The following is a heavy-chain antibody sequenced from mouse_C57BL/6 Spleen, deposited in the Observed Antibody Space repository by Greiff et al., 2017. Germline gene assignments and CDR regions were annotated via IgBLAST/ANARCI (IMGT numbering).Heavy chain of an antibody. CDR3: ARHEDSAHYYAMDY. V-gene: IGHV1-62-2*01. D-gene: IGHD3-1*01. J-gene: IGHJ4*01. Sequence: VQLQESGAELVKPGASVTLSCKASGYTFTEYTIHWVKQGSGQGLEWLGWFYPGSGSIKYNEKFKDKATLTADKSSRTGYMVLSILTSEDSAVYFCARHEDSAHYYAMDYWGQGTSVTVSS. CDR1: GYTFTEYT. CDR2: FYPGSGSI.